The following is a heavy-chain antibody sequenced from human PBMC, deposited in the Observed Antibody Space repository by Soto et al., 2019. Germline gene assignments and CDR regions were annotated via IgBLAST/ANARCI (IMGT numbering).Heavy chain of an antibody. CDR1: GGSFSGFY. Sequence: SETLSLACAVSGGSFSGFYWTWIRQPPGEGLEWIGEINHSGTTNFNPSLRSRLTISLDSSKKHFSLKLTSMTAADAAVYYCARADRTLVTSYGLDVWGQGTTVTVSS. CDR2: INHSGTT. CDR3: ARADRTLVTSYGLDV. V-gene: IGHV4-34*01. D-gene: IGHD2-21*02. J-gene: IGHJ6*02.